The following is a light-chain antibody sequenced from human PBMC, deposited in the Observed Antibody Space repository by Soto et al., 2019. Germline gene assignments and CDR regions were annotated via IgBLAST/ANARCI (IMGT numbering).Light chain of an antibody. CDR3: QQIHSAPLT. Sequence: DIQMTQSPSSLSASVGDRVTISCRASQSISTYLNWYQHKPGQAPSLLIYVASSLQSGVPSRFSGSGSGTDFTLTISSLQPEDFATYYCQQIHSAPLTFGGGTKVEFK. CDR1: QSISTY. J-gene: IGKJ4*01. CDR2: VAS. V-gene: IGKV1-39*01.